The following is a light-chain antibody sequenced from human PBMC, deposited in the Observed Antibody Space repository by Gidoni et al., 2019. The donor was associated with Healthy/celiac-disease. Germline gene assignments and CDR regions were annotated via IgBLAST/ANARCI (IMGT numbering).Light chain of an antibody. CDR3: QQYNSYPWT. CDR2: KAS. J-gene: IGKJ1*01. V-gene: IGKV1-5*03. CDR1: QSISSW. Sequence: DIQMNAAPSTPSASVGDRVTITCRASQSISSWLAWYQQKPGKAPKLLIYKASSLESGVPSRFSGSGSGTEFTLTISSLQPDDFATYYCQQYNSYPWTFGQGTKVEIK.